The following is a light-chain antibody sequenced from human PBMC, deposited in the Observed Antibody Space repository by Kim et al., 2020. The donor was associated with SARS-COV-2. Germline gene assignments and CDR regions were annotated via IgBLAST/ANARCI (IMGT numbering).Light chain of an antibody. V-gene: IGLV2-14*03. J-gene: IGLJ2*01. Sequence: QSVLTQPASVSGSPGQSITISCTGTSSDVGRYNYVSWYQQHPGKAPKLMIYDVSNRPSGVSNRFSGSKSGNTASLTISGLQAEDEADYYCSSYTSNNTLLFGGGTQLTVL. CDR3: SSYTSNNTLL. CDR1: SSDVGRYNY. CDR2: DVS.